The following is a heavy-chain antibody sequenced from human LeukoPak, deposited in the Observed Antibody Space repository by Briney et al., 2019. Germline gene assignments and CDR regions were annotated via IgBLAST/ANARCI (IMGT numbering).Heavy chain of an antibody. CDR2: IYHNGNT. V-gene: IGHV4-38-2*01. D-gene: IGHD5-18*01. J-gene: IGHJ4*02. Sequence: SETLSLTCAVSGYSISSDYYWGWIRQPPGKGLEWIGTIYHNGNTYYNPSLKSRVTISVDTSKNQFSLKLSSVTAADTAVYYCARVRYNYGDSDYWGQGTLVTVSS. CDR1: GYSISSDYY. CDR3: ARVRYNYGDSDY.